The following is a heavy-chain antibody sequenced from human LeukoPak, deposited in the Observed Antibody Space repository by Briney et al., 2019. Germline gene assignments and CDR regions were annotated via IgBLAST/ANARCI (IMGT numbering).Heavy chain of an antibody. J-gene: IGHJ5*02. CDR3: ARERIAATGTGWFDP. V-gene: IGHV3-30-3*01. D-gene: IGHD6-13*01. CDR1: GFTFSSCA. Sequence: GRSLRLSCAASGFTFSSCAIHWVRQAPGKGLEWVAVISYDGSVKYYADSVKGRFTISRDNSKSTLYLQMNSLRDEDTAVYYCARERIAATGTGWFDPWGQGTLVTVSS. CDR2: ISYDGSVK.